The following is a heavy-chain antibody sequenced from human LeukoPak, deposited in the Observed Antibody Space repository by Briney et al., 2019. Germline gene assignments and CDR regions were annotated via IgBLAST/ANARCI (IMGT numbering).Heavy chain of an antibody. J-gene: IGHJ3*02. CDR1: GGSFSGYY. CDR2: INHSGST. Sequence: PSETLSLTCAVYGGSFSGYYWSWIRQPPGKGLEWIGEINHSGSTNYNPSLKSRVTISVDTSKNQFSLKLSSVTAADTAVCYCARSGYDSSGYYMAFDIWGQGTMVTVSS. CDR3: ARSGYDSSGYYMAFDI. V-gene: IGHV4-34*01. D-gene: IGHD3-22*01.